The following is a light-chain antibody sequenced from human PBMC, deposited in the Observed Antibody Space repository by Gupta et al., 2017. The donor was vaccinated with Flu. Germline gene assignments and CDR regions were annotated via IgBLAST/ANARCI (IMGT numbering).Light chain of an antibody. CDR1: NSNIGNNY. CDR2: ESN. V-gene: IGLV1-51*02. Sequence: QSVLTQPPSVSAAPGQKVTISCSGSNSNIGNNYVSWYQHLPGTAPKLLIYESNERPSGIPDRFSGSKSGTSATLDITGLQTGDEAYYYCGTWDSSLSAGVFGGGTKLTVL. CDR3: GTWDSSLSAGV. J-gene: IGLJ2*01.